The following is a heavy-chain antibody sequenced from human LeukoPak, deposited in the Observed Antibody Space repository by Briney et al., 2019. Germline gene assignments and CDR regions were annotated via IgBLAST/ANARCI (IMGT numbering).Heavy chain of an antibody. Sequence: GGSLRLSCAASGFTFSSYAMSWVRQAPGKGLEWVSAISASGGSTYYADSVRGRFTISRDNSKNTLYLQMNSLRAEDTAVYYCAKEAYDSSGSPQSAFDIWGQGTIVTVSS. J-gene: IGHJ3*02. D-gene: IGHD3-22*01. CDR2: ISASGGST. CDR1: GFTFSSYA. V-gene: IGHV3-23*01. CDR3: AKEAYDSSGSPQSAFDI.